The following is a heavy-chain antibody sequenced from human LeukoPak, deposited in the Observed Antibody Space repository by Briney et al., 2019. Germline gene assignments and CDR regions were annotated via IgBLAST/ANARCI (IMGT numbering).Heavy chain of an antibody. V-gene: IGHV4-39*01. CDR3: ASISRWYRSSGFDP. Sequence: KPSETLSLTCTVSSGSIRTSYCSWIRQPPGKGLEWIGSIYYSGSTYYNPSLKSRVTISVDTSKNQFSLKLSSVTAADTAVYYCASISRWYRSSGFDPWGQGTLVTVSS. CDR2: IYYSGST. CDR1: SGSIRTSY. J-gene: IGHJ5*02. D-gene: IGHD2-21*01.